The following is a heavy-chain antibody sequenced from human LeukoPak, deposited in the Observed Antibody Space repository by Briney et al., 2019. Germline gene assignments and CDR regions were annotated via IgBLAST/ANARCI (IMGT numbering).Heavy chain of an antibody. Sequence: GGSLRLSCTASGFTFGDYAMSWVRQAPGKGREGVGFIRSKAYGGTTEYAASVKGRFTISRDDSKSIAYLQMNSLKTEDTAVYYCTRGDFWSGYYPIHWGQGTLVTVSS. CDR2: IRSKAYGGTT. J-gene: IGHJ4*02. V-gene: IGHV3-49*04. CDR1: GFTFGDYA. CDR3: TRGDFWSGYYPIH. D-gene: IGHD3-3*01.